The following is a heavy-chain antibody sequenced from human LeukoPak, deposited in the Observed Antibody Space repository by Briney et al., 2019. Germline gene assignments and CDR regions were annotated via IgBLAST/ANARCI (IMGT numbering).Heavy chain of an antibody. CDR3: ARDPLIAVANNNWFDP. D-gene: IGHD6-19*01. V-gene: IGHV1-3*01. J-gene: IGHJ5*02. CDR1: GYTFTSYA. CDR2: INAGNGNT. Sequence: GASVKVSCKASGYTFTSYAMHWVRQAPGQRLEWVGWINAGNGNTKYSQKFQGRVTITRDTSASTAYMELSSLRSEDTAVYYCARDPLIAVANNNWFDPWGQGTLVTVSS.